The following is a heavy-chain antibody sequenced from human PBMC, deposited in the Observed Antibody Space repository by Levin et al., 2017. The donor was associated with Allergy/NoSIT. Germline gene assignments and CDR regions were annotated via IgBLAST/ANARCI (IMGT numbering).Heavy chain of an antibody. V-gene: IGHV4-59*08. CDR3: GGAKQWLAYDM. D-gene: IGHD6-19*01. CDR1: GVSVSTYY. J-gene: IGHJ3*02. Sequence: SETLSLTCTVSGVSVSTYYWTWIRQSPGKGLEWIGSAYNSGSTTYNPSLKSRITISMDTSKNHLSLQVTSMTAADAAVYHCGGAKQWLAYDMWGQGTLVTVSS. CDR2: AYNSGST.